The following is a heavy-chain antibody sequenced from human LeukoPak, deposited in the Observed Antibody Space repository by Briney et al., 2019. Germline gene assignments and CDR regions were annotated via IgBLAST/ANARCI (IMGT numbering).Heavy chain of an antibody. CDR2: INTNTGNP. Sequence: ASVKVSCKASGYTFTSYAMNWVRQAPGQGLEWMGWINTNTGNPTYAQGFTGRFVLSLDTSVSTAYLQISSLKAEDTAVYYCATYCSSTSCYDWGSWDNYYYYGMDVWGQGTTVTVSS. CDR1: GYTFTSYA. CDR3: ATYCSSTSCYDWGSWDNYYYYGMDV. D-gene: IGHD2-2*01. J-gene: IGHJ6*02. V-gene: IGHV7-4-1*02.